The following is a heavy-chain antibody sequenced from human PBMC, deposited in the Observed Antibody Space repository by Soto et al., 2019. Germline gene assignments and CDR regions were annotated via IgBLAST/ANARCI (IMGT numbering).Heavy chain of an antibody. Sequence: GSLRLSCAASGFTFSSYAMHWVRQAPGKGLEWVAVISYDGSNKYYADSVKGRFTISRDNSKGTLYLQMNSLRAEDTAVYYCARDQEYYDILTGYQPLDYWGQGTLVTVSS. CDR2: ISYDGSNK. CDR3: ARDQEYYDILTGYQPLDY. V-gene: IGHV3-30-3*01. CDR1: GFTFSSYA. J-gene: IGHJ4*02. D-gene: IGHD3-9*01.